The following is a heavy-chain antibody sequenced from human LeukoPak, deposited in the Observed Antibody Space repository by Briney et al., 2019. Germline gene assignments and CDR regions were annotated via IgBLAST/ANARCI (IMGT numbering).Heavy chain of an antibody. CDR2: IIPIFGTA. V-gene: IGHV1-69*06. CDR3: ARVAAAGTLRGYYYYYYMDV. D-gene: IGHD6-13*01. CDR1: GGTFSSYA. J-gene: IGHJ6*03. Sequence: SVKVSCKASGGTFSSYAISWVRQAPGQGLEWMGGIIPIFGTANYAQKFQGRVTITADKSTSTAYMELSSLRSEDTAVYYCARVAAAGTLRGYYYYYYMDVWGKGTTVTISS.